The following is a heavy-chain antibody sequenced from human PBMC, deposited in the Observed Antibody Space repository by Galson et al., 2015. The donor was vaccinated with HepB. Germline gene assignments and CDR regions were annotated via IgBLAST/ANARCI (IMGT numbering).Heavy chain of an antibody. J-gene: IGHJ4*02. Sequence: LRLSCAASGFTFSSYWMSWVRQAPGKGLEWVAVISYDGSNKYYADSVKGRFTISRDNSKNTLYLQMNSLRAEDTAVYYCAKEYYYGSGSYNYFDYWGQGTLVTVSS. V-gene: IGHV3-30*18. CDR1: GFTFSSYW. CDR2: ISYDGSNK. CDR3: AKEYYYGSGSYNYFDY. D-gene: IGHD3-10*01.